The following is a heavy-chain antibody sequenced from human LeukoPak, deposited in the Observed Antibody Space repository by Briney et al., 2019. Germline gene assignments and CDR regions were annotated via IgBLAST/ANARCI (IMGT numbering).Heavy chain of an antibody. V-gene: IGHV4-39*01. J-gene: IGHJ6*02. CDR1: GGSISSSSYY. Sequence: SETLSLTCTVSGGSISSSSYYWGWIRQPPGKGLEWIGSIYYSGSTYYNPSPKSRVTISVDTSKNQFSLKLSSVTAADTAVYYCASLRGYSYGIYYYYYYGMDVWGQGTTVTVSS. CDR3: ASLRGYSYGIYYYYYYGMDV. CDR2: IYYSGST. D-gene: IGHD5-18*01.